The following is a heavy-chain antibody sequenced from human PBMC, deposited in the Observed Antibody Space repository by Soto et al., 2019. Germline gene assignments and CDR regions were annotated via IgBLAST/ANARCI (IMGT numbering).Heavy chain of an antibody. Sequence: GGSLRLSCTASGFTFSSFGMTWVRQAPGKGLEWVSTVNGGGDSTHYADSLKGRFTISRDNAKNSLFLQLDSLRAEDTAVYFCVRARSTDSRPDYWGQGTLVTVSS. CDR2: VNGGGDST. CDR1: GFTFSSFG. D-gene: IGHD3-22*01. V-gene: IGHV3-21*01. J-gene: IGHJ4*02. CDR3: VRARSTDSRPDY.